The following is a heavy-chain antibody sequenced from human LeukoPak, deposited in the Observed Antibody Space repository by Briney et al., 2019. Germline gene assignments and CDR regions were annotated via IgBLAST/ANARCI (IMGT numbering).Heavy chain of an antibody. Sequence: GGSLRLSCVASGFTFSSYNMIWVRQAPGRGLEWVSCISNSNSYKYYADSVKGRFTISRDNAKNSLYLQMNSLRAEDTAVYYCARGSSGWYLSWFDPWGQGTLVTVSS. CDR2: ISNSNSYK. J-gene: IGHJ5*02. V-gene: IGHV3-21*01. CDR3: ARGSSGWYLSWFDP. D-gene: IGHD6-19*01. CDR1: GFTFSSYN.